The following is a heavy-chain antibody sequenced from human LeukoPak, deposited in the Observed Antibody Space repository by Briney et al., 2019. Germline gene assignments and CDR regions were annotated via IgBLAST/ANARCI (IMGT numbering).Heavy chain of an antibody. CDR2: INPSGGST. D-gene: IGHD5-18*01. CDR3: ARLPPVDTAKTHSRDDY. V-gene: IGHV1-46*01. J-gene: IGHJ4*02. Sequence: ASVKVSCKASGYTFTSYYMHWVRQAPGQGLERMGIINPSGGSTSYAQKFQGRVTMTRDMSTSTVYMELSSLRSEDTAVYYCARLPPVDTAKTHSRDDYWGQGTLVTVSS. CDR1: GYTFTSYY.